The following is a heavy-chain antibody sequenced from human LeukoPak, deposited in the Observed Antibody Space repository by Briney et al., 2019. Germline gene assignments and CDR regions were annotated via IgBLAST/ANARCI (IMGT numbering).Heavy chain of an antibody. V-gene: IGHV3-30*18. J-gene: IGHJ4*02. CDR1: GFTPTSYG. CDR2: ILYVVSNK. CDR3: AKDTCCSGSYYNLDY. D-gene: IGHD3-10*02. Sequence: RSLRLSCVPSGFTPTSYGMHWVRHAPGKGRGWVAVILYVVSNKYYADSVKGRFTLSRDNSQNTLYLQMNSLRAEDTAVYYCAKDTCCSGSYYNLDYWGEGSQVTLSP.